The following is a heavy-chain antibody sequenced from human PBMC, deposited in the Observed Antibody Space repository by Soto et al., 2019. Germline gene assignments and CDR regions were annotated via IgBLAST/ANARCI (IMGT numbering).Heavy chain of an antibody. CDR1: GYSFTAYY. CDR3: ARQLEYCAGDRYIEMTVY. J-gene: IGHJ4*01. V-gene: IGHV1-2*02. CDR2: VNPNTGGT. D-gene: IGHD2-21*02. Sequence: ASVKVSCKASGYSFTAYYIHWVRQAPGQGLEWMGWVNPNTGGTKYAQKFQGTVTMTRDTSITTAYMELSRMRSDDTAVYYCARQLEYCAGDRYIEMTVYWG.